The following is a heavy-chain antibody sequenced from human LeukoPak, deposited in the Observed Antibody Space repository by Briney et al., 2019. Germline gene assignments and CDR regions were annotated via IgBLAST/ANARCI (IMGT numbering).Heavy chain of an antibody. D-gene: IGHD5-12*01. CDR1: GGSISSGGYY. J-gene: IGHJ3*02. CDR3: ARHSRSAYTGYENAFDI. V-gene: IGHV4-31*03. CDR2: IYYSANT. Sequence: SETLSLTCTVSGGSISSGGYYWSWIRQHPGKGLEWIGYIYYSANTHYNPSLKTRITMSVDTSKNQFSLKLNSVTAADTGIYYCARHSRSAYTGYENAFDIWGQGTMVTVSS.